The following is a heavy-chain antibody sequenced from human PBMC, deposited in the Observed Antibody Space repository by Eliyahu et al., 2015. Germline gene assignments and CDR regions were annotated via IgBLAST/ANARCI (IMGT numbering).Heavy chain of an antibody. D-gene: IGHD6-19*01. J-gene: IGHJ3*02. Sequence: EVQLVQSGAXVKKPGEXXXISCKGSGYSXTSYWIGWVRXXPGKGLEWMGIIYPGDSDTRYSPSFQGQVTISADKSISTAYLQWSSLKASDTAMYYCARHLEVAGTGAFDIWGQGTMVTVSS. V-gene: IGHV5-51*01. CDR2: IYPGDSDT. CDR1: GYSXTSYW. CDR3: ARHLEVAGTGAFDI.